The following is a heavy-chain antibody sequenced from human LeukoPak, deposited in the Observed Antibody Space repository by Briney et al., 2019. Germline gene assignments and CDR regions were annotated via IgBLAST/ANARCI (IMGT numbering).Heavy chain of an antibody. Sequence: ASVKVSCTASGYTFTGYYMHWVRQAPGQGLEWMGRINPNSGGTNYAQKFQGRVTMTRDTSISTAYMELSRLRSDDTAVYYCARGSHYYGSGSYYNVDWFDPWGQGTLVTVSS. CDR3: ARGSHYYGSGSYYNVDWFDP. CDR1: GYTFTGYY. V-gene: IGHV1-2*06. J-gene: IGHJ5*02. D-gene: IGHD3-10*01. CDR2: INPNSGGT.